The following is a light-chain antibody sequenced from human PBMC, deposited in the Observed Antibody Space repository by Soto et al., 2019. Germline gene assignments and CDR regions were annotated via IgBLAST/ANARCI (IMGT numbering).Light chain of an antibody. J-gene: IGLJ2*01. CDR1: HIGSKS. Sequence: SYELTQPPSVSVAPGQTARVTCGGNHIGSKSVHWYQQRPGQPPLLVVYDDSDRPSGIPERFSGSNSGNTATLTISRVEAGDEAEYYCQVWDSSTDHRVVFGGGTKVTVL. CDR3: QVWDSSTDHRVV. V-gene: IGLV3-21*02. CDR2: DDS.